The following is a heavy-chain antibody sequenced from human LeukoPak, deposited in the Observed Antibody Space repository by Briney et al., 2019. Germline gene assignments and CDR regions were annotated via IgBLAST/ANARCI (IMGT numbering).Heavy chain of an antibody. CDR1: GFTFSSYA. J-gene: IGHJ4*02. D-gene: IGHD2-15*01. Sequence: GGSLRLSCAASGFTFSSYAMSWVRQAPGKGLEWVSHITSSSSNINYADSVKGRFTTSRDNAKNSLYLQMNSLRAEDTAVYFCARRIREGYCSGGNCYSFGYWGQGALVTVSS. CDR3: ARRIREGYCSGGNCYSFGY. V-gene: IGHV3-48*01. CDR2: ITSSSSNI.